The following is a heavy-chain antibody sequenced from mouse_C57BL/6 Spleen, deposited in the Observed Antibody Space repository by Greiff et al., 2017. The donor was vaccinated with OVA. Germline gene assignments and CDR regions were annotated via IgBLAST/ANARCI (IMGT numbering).Heavy chain of an antibody. CDR2: ISSGRSTI. CDR1: GFTFSDYG. Sequence: EVQRVESGGGLVKPGGSLKLSCAASGFTFSDYGMHWVRQAPEKGLEWVAYISSGRSTIYYADTVKGRFTISRDNAKNTLFLQMTSLRSEDTAMYYCASYYGSSLFAYWGQGTLVTVSA. V-gene: IGHV5-17*01. CDR3: ASYYGSSLFAY. D-gene: IGHD1-1*01. J-gene: IGHJ3*01.